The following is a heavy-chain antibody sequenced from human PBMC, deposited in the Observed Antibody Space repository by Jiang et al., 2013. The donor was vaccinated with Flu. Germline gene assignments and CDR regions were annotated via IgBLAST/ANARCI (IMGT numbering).Heavy chain of an antibody. CDR1: TELS. Sequence: TELSMHWVRQAPGKGLEWMGGFDPEDGETIYAQKFQGRVTMTEDTSTDTAYMELSSLRSEDTAVYYCATDRGSSGWHGWYNWFDPWGQGTLVTVSS. V-gene: IGHV1-24*01. CDR3: ATDRGSSGWHGWYNWFDP. D-gene: IGHD6-19*01. J-gene: IGHJ5*02. CDR2: FDPEDGET.